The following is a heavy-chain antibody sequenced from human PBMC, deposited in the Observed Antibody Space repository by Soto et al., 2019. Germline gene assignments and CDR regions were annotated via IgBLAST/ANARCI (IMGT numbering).Heavy chain of an antibody. CDR3: ARGLRIMITFGGVIAPPGY. CDR2: INAGNGNT. J-gene: IGHJ4*02. V-gene: IGHV1-3*01. Sequence: ASVKVSCKASGYTFTSYAMHWVRQAPGQRIEWMGWINAGNGNTKYSQKFQGRVTITRDTSASTAYMELSSLRSEDTAVYYCARGLRIMITFGGVIAPPGYWGQGTLVTVSS. D-gene: IGHD3-16*02. CDR1: GYTFTSYA.